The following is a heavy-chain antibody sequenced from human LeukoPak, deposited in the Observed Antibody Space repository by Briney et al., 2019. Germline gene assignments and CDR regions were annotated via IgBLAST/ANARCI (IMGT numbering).Heavy chain of an antibody. CDR2: IYYSGST. CDR3: ARGGYDYVWGSYRPLFDY. Sequence: SETLSLTCTVSGGSISSSSYYWGWLRQPPGKGLEWIGSIYYSGSTYYNPSLKSRVTISVDTSKNQFSLKLSSVTAADTAVYYCARGGYDYVWGSYRPLFDYWGQGTLVTVSS. J-gene: IGHJ4*02. V-gene: IGHV4-39*07. D-gene: IGHD3-16*02. CDR1: GGSISSSSYY.